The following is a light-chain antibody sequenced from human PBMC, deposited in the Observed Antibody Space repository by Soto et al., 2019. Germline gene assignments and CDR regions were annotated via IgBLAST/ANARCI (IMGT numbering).Light chain of an antibody. CDR1: QSVTSSN. CDR3: QQYGASPVT. CDR2: DAS. Sequence: VLTQSPGTLSLSPGEGATLSCRASQSVTSSNLDWYQQKPGQAPRLLIYDASIRASGIPDRFSGSGSGTDFILTISRLEPEDFAVYYCQQYGASPVTFGQGTKLEIK. V-gene: IGKV3-20*01. J-gene: IGKJ2*01.